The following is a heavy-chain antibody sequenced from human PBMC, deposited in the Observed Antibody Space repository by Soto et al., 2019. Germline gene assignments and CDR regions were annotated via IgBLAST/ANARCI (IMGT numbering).Heavy chain of an antibody. CDR2: ISSSSSYI. CDR1: GFTFSSYS. Sequence: EVQLVESGGGLVKPGGSLRLSCAASGFTFSSYSMNWVRQAPGKGLEWVSSISSSSSYIYYADSVKGRFTIDRDNAKNSLYLQMSSLRAADPAVYYCARGSGSSGRWGQGTLVTVSS. J-gene: IGHJ1*01. V-gene: IGHV3-21*01. D-gene: IGHD1-26*01. CDR3: ARGSGSSGR.